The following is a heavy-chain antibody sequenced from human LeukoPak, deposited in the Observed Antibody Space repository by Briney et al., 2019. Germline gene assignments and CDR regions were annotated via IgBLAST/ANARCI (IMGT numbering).Heavy chain of an antibody. Sequence: SETLSLTCTVSGGSISSYYWSWIRQPAGKGLEWIGRIYTSGSTNYNPSLKSRVTMSVDTSKNQFSLKLSSVTAADTAVYYCTRDGDDGGYVDYWGQGTLVTVSS. J-gene: IGHJ4*02. CDR1: GGSISSYY. D-gene: IGHD4-23*01. CDR2: IYTSGST. V-gene: IGHV4-4*07. CDR3: TRDGDDGGYVDY.